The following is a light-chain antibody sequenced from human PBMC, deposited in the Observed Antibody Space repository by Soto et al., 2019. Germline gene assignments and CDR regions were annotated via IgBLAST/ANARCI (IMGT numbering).Light chain of an antibody. V-gene: IGLV2-14*01. CDR1: SSDVGGYQY. Sequence: QSALTQPASVSGSPGQSITISCTGTSSDVGGYQYVSWYQQYPGKAPKLVIYEVSNRPSGVSIRFSGYKSGDTASLTISGLQAEDEADYYCCSYTLRSTLVFGGGTKLTVL. J-gene: IGLJ2*01. CDR2: EVS. CDR3: CSYTLRSTLV.